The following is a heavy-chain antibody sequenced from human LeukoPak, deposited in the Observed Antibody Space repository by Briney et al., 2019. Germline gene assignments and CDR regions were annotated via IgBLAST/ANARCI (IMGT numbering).Heavy chain of an antibody. CDR1: GGSISSYY. D-gene: IGHD5-24*01. J-gene: IGHJ3*02. CDR2: IYYSGST. Sequence: ASETLSLTCTVSGGSISSYYWSWIRQPPGKGLEWIGYIYYSGSTNYNSSLKSRVTISVDTSKNQFSLKLSSVTAADTAVYYCARGLLDGYTHPAAFDIWGQGAMVTVSS. CDR3: ARGLLDGYTHPAAFDI. V-gene: IGHV4-59*01.